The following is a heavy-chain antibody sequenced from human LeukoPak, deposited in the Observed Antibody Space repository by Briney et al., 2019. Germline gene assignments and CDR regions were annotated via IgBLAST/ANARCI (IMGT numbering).Heavy chain of an antibody. D-gene: IGHD3-10*02. CDR2: NYRDDSK. J-gene: IGHJ5*02. CDR3: VHRQVFGEFRFDP. V-gene: IGHV2-5*02. CDR1: GFSFTTIGVG. Sequence: SGPTLVKPTQTLTLTCTFSGFSFTTIGVGVGWIRQPPGKALEWLTLNYRDDSKRYSPSLNNRLTITKDASKNPVVLTMTNMDPVDTATYYCVHRQVFGEFRFDPWGQGTLVSVSS.